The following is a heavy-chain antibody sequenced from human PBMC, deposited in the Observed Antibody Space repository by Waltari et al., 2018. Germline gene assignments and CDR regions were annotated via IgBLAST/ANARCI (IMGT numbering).Heavy chain of an antibody. J-gene: IGHJ4*02. Sequence: EVQLVESXGGLVQPGGSLRLSGXVSGXTLSTYXMGWVRQAPGKGLAGVARIKEDGXRKDSVDSVKGRXTIXRDXAXSXLYLQMNXXXAEDXAVFYCVRNXXWQQFDFXGQGTLVTAXS. V-gene: IGHV3-7*01. CDR1: GXTLSTYX. D-gene: IGHD2-15*01. CDR2: IKEDGXRK. CDR3: VRNXXWQQFDF.